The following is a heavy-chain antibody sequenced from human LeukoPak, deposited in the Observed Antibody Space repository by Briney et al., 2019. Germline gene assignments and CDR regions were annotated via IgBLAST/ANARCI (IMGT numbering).Heavy chain of an antibody. CDR1: GGSISSGSYY. D-gene: IGHD3-16*01. J-gene: IGHJ4*02. CDR2: IYTSGST. CDR3: ARCLDTFDDY. Sequence: SETLSLTCTVSGGSISSGSYYSSWIRQPAGKGLEWIGRIYTSGSTNHNPSLKSRVTISVDTSKNQFTLKLSSVTAADTAVYYCARCLDTFDDYWGQGTLVTVSS. V-gene: IGHV4-61*02.